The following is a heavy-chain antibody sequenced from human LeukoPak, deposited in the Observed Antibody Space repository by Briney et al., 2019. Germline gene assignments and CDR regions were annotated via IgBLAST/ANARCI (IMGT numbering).Heavy chain of an antibody. D-gene: IGHD2-2*01. V-gene: IGHV4-34*01. CDR1: GGSFSGYY. Sequence: SETLSLTCAVYGGSFSGYYWSWIRQPPGKGLEWIGEINHSGSTNYNPSLKSRVTISVDTSKNQFSLKLSSVTAADTAVYYCARACGSTSCYDYWGQGTLVTVSS. CDR2: INHSGST. CDR3: ARACGSTSCYDY. J-gene: IGHJ4*02.